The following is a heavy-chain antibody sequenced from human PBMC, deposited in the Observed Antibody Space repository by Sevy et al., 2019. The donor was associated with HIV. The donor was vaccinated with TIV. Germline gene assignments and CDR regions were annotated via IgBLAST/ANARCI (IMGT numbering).Heavy chain of an antibody. Sequence: GGSLRLSCAASGFTFSSYGMHWVLQAPGKGLEWVAFIRYDGSNKYYADSVKGRFTISRDNSKNTLYLQMNSLRAEDTAVYYCAKDRELRFLVCLVSFGAFDIWDQGTMVTVSS. CDR2: IRYDGSNK. CDR1: GFTFSSYG. D-gene: IGHD3-3*01. J-gene: IGHJ3*02. CDR3: AKDRELRFLVCLVSFGAFDI. V-gene: IGHV3-30*02.